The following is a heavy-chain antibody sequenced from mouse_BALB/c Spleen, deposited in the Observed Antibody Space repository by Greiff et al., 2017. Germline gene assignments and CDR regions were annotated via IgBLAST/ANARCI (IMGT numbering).Heavy chain of an antibody. Sequence: VQLQQSGAELAKPGASVKMSCKASGYTFTSYWMHWVKQRPGQGLEWIGYINPSTGYTEYNQKFKDKATLTADKSSSAAYMQLSSLTSEDSAVYYCLYGPYYFDYWGQGTTLTVSS. CDR1: GYTFTSYW. CDR3: LYGPYYFDY. D-gene: IGHD2-10*02. J-gene: IGHJ2*01. CDR2: INPSTGYT. V-gene: IGHV1-7*01.